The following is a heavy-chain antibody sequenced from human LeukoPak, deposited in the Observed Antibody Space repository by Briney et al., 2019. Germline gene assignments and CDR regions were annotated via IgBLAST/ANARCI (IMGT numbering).Heavy chain of an antibody. CDR2: IYYTGST. CDR3: ARGETRTIFGVVIPLPFDY. CDR1: GGSISSTGYY. D-gene: IGHD3-3*01. J-gene: IGHJ4*02. Sequence: SETLSLTCTVYGGSISSTGYYWGWIRQPPGKGLEWLGNIYYTGSTYYNPSLKSRVTVSVDTSKNQFSLKLSSVTAADTAVYYCARGETRTIFGVVIPLPFDYWGQGTLVTVSS. V-gene: IGHV4-39*07.